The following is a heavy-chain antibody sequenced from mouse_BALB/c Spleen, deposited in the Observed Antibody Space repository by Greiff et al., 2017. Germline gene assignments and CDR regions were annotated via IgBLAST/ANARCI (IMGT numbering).Heavy chain of an antibody. V-gene: IGHV1-80*01. J-gene: IGHJ3*01. CDR3: AREGLDGVAY. CDR1: GYAFSSYW. D-gene: IGHD3-1*01. Sequence: VKLQESGAELVRPGSSVKISCKASGYAFSSYWMNWVKQRPGQGLEWIGQIYPGDGDTNYNGKFKGKATLTADKSSSTAYMQLSSLTSEDSAVYFCAREGLDGVAYWGQGTLVTVSA. CDR2: IYPGDGDT.